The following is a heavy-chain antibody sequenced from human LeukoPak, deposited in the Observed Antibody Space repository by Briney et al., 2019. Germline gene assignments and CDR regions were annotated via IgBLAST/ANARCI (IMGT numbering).Heavy chain of an antibody. D-gene: IGHD2-21*01. Sequence: GGSLRLSCAASEFTFSTFWMYWVRQAPGKGLEWVANIKADGSVKHYVDSMEGRFSISRDNARSSLYLQMNSLRAEDTAVYYCVRDSDYQRNSGGRYAHYDALDIWGHGTMVTVSS. CDR3: VRDSDYQRNSGGRYAHYDALDI. CDR1: EFTFSTFW. J-gene: IGHJ3*02. CDR2: IKADGSVK. V-gene: IGHV3-7*01.